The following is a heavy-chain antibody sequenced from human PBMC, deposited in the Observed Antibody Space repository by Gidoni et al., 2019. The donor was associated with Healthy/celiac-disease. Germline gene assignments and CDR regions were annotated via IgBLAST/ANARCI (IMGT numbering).Heavy chain of an antibody. CDR1: GGTFSSYA. CDR2: IIPIFGTA. D-gene: IGHD2-21*02. CDR3: ARAYCGGDCYGYWYFDL. Sequence: QVQLVQSGAEVKKPGSSVKVSCKASGGTFSSYAIRWVRQAPGQGLEWMGGIIPIFGTANYAQKFQGRVTITADESTSTAYMELSSLRSEDTAVYYCARAYCGGDCYGYWYFDLWGRGTLVTVSS. V-gene: IGHV1-69*01. J-gene: IGHJ2*01.